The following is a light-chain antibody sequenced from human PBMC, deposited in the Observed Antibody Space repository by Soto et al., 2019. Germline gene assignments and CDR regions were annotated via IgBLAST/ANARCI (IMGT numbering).Light chain of an antibody. CDR2: GAS. Sequence: EVVMTQSPATLSVSPGARATVSCRASHSVGSLLAWYQQKHGQAPRLLIYGASTRATGIPARFTGSGSGTELTITISSLQSEDGEVYDGQQYNNWPITFGPGTRLEIK. CDR1: HSVGSL. J-gene: IGKJ5*01. V-gene: IGKV3-15*01. CDR3: QQYNNWPIT.